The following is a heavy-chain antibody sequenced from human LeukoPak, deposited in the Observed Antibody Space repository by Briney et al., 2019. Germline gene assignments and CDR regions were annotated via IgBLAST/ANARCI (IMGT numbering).Heavy chain of an antibody. Sequence: SVKVSCKASGGTFSSYAISWVRQAPGQGLEWMGRIIPILGVANYAQEFEDRVTITADKSTSTAYVELRSLRSDDTAVYYCARAYTSAWYNYLDYWGQGTLVTVSS. J-gene: IGHJ4*02. CDR2: IIPILGVA. V-gene: IGHV1-69*04. D-gene: IGHD6-19*01. CDR3: ARAYTSAWYNYLDY. CDR1: GGTFSSYA.